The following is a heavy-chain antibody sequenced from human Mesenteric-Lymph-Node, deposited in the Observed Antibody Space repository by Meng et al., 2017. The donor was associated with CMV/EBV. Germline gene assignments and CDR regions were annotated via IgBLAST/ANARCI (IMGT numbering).Heavy chain of an antibody. CDR2: ISSSGSTR. Sequence: GESLKISCAASGFTINNYNIIWVRQAPGRGLEWVTYISSSGSTRYYADSVKGRFTISRDNAKNSLYLQMNSLRAEDTAVYYCAREHSSSSEIDYWGQGTLVTVSS. J-gene: IGHJ4*02. D-gene: IGHD6-6*01. CDR1: GFTINNYN. CDR3: AREHSSSSEIDY. V-gene: IGHV3-11*01.